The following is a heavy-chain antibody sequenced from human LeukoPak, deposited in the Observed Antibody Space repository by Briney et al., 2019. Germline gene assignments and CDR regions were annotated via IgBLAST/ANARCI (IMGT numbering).Heavy chain of an antibody. Sequence: SETLSLTCTVSGGSISSYYWSWIRQPPGKGLEWIGYIYYSGSTNYNPSLKSRVTISVDTSKNQFSPKLSSVTAADTAVYYCASASVGYSGYDSDYPDYYYYYGMDVWGQGTTVTVSS. CDR3: ASASVGYSGYDSDYPDYYYYYGMDV. D-gene: IGHD5-12*01. CDR2: IYYSGST. J-gene: IGHJ6*02. CDR1: GGSISSYY. V-gene: IGHV4-59*08.